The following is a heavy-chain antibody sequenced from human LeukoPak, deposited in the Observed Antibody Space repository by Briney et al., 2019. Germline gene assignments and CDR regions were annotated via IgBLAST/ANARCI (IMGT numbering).Heavy chain of an antibody. CDR2: ITNNGDST. Sequence: GGSLRLSCVASGFTFSTYPMHWVRQAPGKGLEYVSAITNNGDSTYHANSVKGRFTISRDNSKNTLYLQMGSLRAEDMAVYYCARDNRRSGGSGSWAAFDIWGQGTMVTVSS. CDR3: ARDNRRSGGSGSWAAFDI. D-gene: IGHD3-10*01. CDR1: GFTFSTYP. J-gene: IGHJ3*02. V-gene: IGHV3-64*01.